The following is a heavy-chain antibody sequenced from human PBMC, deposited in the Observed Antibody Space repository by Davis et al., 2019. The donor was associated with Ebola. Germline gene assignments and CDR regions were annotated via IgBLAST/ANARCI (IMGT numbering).Heavy chain of an antibody. Sequence: SETLSLTCTVSGGSIISYYWSWIRQPPGKGLEWIGYIYYSGSTNYNPSLKSRVTISVDTSKNQFSLKLSSVTAADTAVYYCARHGYSGRSRYYYYYGMDVWGQGTTVTVSS. CDR3: ARHGYSGRSRYYYYYGMDV. D-gene: IGHD5-12*01. CDR2: IYYSGST. V-gene: IGHV4-59*08. J-gene: IGHJ6*02. CDR1: GGSIISYY.